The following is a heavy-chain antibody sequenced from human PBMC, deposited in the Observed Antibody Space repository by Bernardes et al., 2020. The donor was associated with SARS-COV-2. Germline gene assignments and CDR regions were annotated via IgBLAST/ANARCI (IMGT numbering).Heavy chain of an antibody. V-gene: IGHV3-53*01. D-gene: IGHD3-22*01. CDR1: GLGFSNTD. Sequence: GGSLRLSCVTSGLGFSNTDMAWVRQAPGKGLEWVSTISAIRNTHYADPVKGRFTISRDDVNNALYLQMNSLRVEDTATYYCTTELQYDNLYWGQGTLVTVPS. CDR2: ISAIRNT. CDR3: TTELQYDNLY. J-gene: IGHJ4*02.